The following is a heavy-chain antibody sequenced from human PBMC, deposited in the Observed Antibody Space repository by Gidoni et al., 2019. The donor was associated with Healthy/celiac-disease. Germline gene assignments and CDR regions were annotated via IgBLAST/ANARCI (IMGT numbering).Heavy chain of an antibody. Sequence: QLQLQESGPGLVKPSETLSLTCTVSGGSISSSSYYWGWIRQPPGKGLEWIGSIYYSGSTYYNPSLKSRVTISVDTSKNQFSLKLSSVTAADTAVYYCARDHIAAAGTGVVPFDYWGQGTLVTVSS. D-gene: IGHD6-13*01. V-gene: IGHV4-39*07. CDR3: ARDHIAAAGTGVVPFDY. CDR2: IYYSGST. J-gene: IGHJ4*02. CDR1: GGSISSSSYY.